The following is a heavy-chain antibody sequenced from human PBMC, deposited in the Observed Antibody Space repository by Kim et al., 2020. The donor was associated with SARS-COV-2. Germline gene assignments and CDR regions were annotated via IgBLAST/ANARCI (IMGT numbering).Heavy chain of an antibody. J-gene: IGHJ4*02. V-gene: IGHV3-23*01. CDR1: GFTFSSYA. D-gene: IGHD3-22*01. CDR3: AKRLRSGYYDSSGYYHY. Sequence: GGSLRLSCAASGFTFSSYAMSWVRQAPGKGLEWVSAISGSGGSTYYADSVKGRFTISRDNSKNTLYLQMNSLRAEDTAVYYCAKRLRSGYYDSSGYYHYWGQGTLVTVSS. CDR2: ISGSGGST.